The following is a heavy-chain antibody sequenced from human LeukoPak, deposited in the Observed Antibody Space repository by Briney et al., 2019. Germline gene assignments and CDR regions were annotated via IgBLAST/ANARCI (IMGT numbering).Heavy chain of an antibody. CDR3: ARYDFWSGLFDP. CDR1: GGTFSSYA. Sequence: ASVKVSCKASGGTFSSYAISWVRQAPGQGLEWMGGIIPIFGTANYAQKFQGRVTITTDESTSTAYMELSSLRSEDTAVYYCARYDFWSGLFDPWGQGTLVTASS. D-gene: IGHD3-3*01. J-gene: IGHJ5*02. CDR2: IIPIFGTA. V-gene: IGHV1-69*05.